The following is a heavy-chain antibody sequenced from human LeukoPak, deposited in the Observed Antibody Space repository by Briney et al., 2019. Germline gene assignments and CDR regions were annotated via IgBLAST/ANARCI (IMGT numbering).Heavy chain of an antibody. Sequence: GASLQISCKGSGSTFTNYWIGWVRQLPGKGLEWMGIIYPGDSDTRYSPSFQGQVTISADKSISTAYLQWSGLKASDTAMYYCARRGIAVAGTPAEYFQHWGQGTLVTVSS. V-gene: IGHV5-51*01. CDR2: IYPGDSDT. CDR1: GSTFTNYW. D-gene: IGHD6-19*01. CDR3: ARRGIAVAGTPAEYFQH. J-gene: IGHJ1*01.